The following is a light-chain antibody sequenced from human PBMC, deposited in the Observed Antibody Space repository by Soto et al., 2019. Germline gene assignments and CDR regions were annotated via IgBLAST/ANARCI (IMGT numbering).Light chain of an antibody. CDR1: QNIRSN. CDR3: QQYNNWPPWT. J-gene: IGKJ1*01. Sequence: EIVMTQSPATLSASPGERATLSCRASQNIRSNLAWYQQIPGQAPRLLIHGASTRATGIPARFSGSGSGTEFTLTISGLQSEDYAVYYCQQYNNWPPWTFGQGTKVEI. CDR2: GAS. V-gene: IGKV3-15*01.